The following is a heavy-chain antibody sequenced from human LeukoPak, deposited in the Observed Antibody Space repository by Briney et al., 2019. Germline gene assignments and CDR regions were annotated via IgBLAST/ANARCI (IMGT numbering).Heavy chain of an antibody. CDR2: MSPNSGNT. D-gene: IGHD5/OR15-5a*01. CDR1: GYTFTSYD. J-gene: IGHJ3*02. V-gene: IGHV1-8*01. Sequence: GASVKVSCKASGYTFTSYDINWVRQATGQGLEWMGWMSPNSGNTGYAQKFQGRVTMTRSTSISTAYMELSSLRSEDTAVYYCARPGLRRRGRYDAFDIWGQGTMVTVSS. CDR3: ARPGLRRRGRYDAFDI.